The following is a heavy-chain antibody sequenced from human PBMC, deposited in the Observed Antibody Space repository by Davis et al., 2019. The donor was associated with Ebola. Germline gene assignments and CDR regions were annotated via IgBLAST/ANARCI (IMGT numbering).Heavy chain of an antibody. V-gene: IGHV3-7*01. CDR3: ARNDILTGYLMSYYFDY. D-gene: IGHD3-9*01. J-gene: IGHJ4*02. CDR2: IKQDGSEK. CDR1: GFTFSRYW. Sequence: PGGSLRLSCVASGFTFSRYWMSWVRQAPGKGLEWVANIKQDGSEKNYVDSVKGRFTISRDNAKNSLYLQMNSLRDEDTAVYYCARNDILTGYLMSYYFDYWGQGTLVTVSS.